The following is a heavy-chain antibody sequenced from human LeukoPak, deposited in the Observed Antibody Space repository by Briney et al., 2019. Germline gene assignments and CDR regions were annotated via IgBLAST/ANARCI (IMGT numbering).Heavy chain of an antibody. CDR2: SIPIFGTA. CDR3: ARDPTRYCSSTSCSPR. CDR1: GGTFSSYA. D-gene: IGHD2-2*01. Sequence: SVRVSCTASGGTFSSYAISWVRQAPGQGREWMGGSIPIFGTANYAQKFQGRVTITADESTSTACMELSSLRSEDTAVYYCARDPTRYCSSTSCSPRWGQGTMVTVSS. V-gene: IGHV1-69*13. J-gene: IGHJ3*01.